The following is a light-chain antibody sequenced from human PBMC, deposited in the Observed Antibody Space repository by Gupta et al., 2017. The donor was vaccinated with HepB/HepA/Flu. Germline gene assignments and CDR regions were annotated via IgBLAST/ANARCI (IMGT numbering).Light chain of an antibody. CDR1: SSNIGNND. CDR3: GSWDSRLSVWV. J-gene: IGLJ3*02. Sequence: QSVLSQPPSVSAAPGQKVTISCSGSSSNIGNNDVSWYQQFPGPAPKLLIYENNKRPSGIPERFSGSKSGTSATLGITGLQTGDEADYYCGSWDSRLSVWVFGGGTKLTGL. V-gene: IGLV1-51*02. CDR2: ENN.